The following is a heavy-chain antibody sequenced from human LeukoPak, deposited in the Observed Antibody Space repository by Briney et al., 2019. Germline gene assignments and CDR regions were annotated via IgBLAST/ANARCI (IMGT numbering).Heavy chain of an antibody. Sequence: PGGSLGLSCAASGFTFSSYGMHWVRQAPGKGLEWVAFIRYDGSNKYYADSVKGRFTISRDNSKNTLYLQMNSLRAEDTAVYYCAKDLVGSSSGGPPSWFDPWGQGTLVTVSS. CDR1: GFTFSSYG. CDR3: AKDLVGSSSGGPPSWFDP. D-gene: IGHD6-6*01. J-gene: IGHJ5*02. V-gene: IGHV3-30*02. CDR2: IRYDGSNK.